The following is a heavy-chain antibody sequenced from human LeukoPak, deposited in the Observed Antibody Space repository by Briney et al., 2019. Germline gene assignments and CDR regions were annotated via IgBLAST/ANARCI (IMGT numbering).Heavy chain of an antibody. D-gene: IGHD3-3*01. CDR2: ISGSGGST. J-gene: IGHJ4*02. V-gene: IGHV3-23*01. Sequence: GGSLRLSCAASGFTFSSYAMSWIRQAPGKGLEWVSAISGSGGSTYYADSVKGRFTISRDNSKNTLYLQMNSLRAEDTALYYCAKSRSGYYILDDWGQGTLVTVSS. CDR1: GFTFSSYA. CDR3: AKSRSGYYILDD.